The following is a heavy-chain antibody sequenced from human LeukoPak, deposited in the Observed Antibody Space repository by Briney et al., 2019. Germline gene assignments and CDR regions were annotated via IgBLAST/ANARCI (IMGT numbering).Heavy chain of an antibody. V-gene: IGHV3-30-3*01. Sequence: GGSLRLSRAASGFTFSSYAMHWVRQAPGKGLEWVAVISYDGSNKYYADSVKGRFTISRDNSKNTLYLQMNSLRAEDTAVYYCATLPIKAGDTIDYWGQGTLVTVSS. J-gene: IGHJ4*02. CDR1: GFTFSSYA. CDR2: ISYDGSNK. CDR3: ATLPIKAGDTIDY. D-gene: IGHD2-21*01.